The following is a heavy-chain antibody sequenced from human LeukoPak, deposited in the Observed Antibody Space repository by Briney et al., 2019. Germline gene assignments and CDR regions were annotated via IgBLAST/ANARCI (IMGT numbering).Heavy chain of an antibody. CDR2: IYYSGSA. CDR1: GGSISSRSHS. V-gene: IGHV4-39*01. CDR3: ARQYGGSPFSDS. D-gene: IGHD6-13*01. J-gene: IGHJ4*02. Sequence: PSETLSLTCTVSGGSISSRSHSWAWIRQPPGKGLEWIGNIYYSGSANYNVALKSRVTMSVDASTNQFSLRLSSLTAADTAVYYCARQYGGSPFSDSWGQGTLVTVSS.